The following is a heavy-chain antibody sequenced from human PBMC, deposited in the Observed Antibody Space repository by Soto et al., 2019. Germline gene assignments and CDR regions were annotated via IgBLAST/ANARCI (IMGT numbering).Heavy chain of an antibody. D-gene: IGHD4-17*01. J-gene: IGHJ2*01. V-gene: IGHV4-39*01. CDR1: GGSISSSSYY. CDR2: IYYSGST. Sequence: PSETLSLTCTVSGGSISSSSYYWGWIRQPPGKGLEWIGSIYYSGSTYYNPSLKSRVTISVDTSKNQFSLKLSSVTAADTAVYYCARQPSTVTYWYFDLWGRGTLVTVSS. CDR3: ARQPSTVTYWYFDL.